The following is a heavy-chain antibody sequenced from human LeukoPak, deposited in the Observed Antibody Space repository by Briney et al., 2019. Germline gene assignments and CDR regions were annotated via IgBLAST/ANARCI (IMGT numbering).Heavy chain of an antibody. CDR1: GFTFSSYG. D-gene: IGHD3-10*01. CDR2: ISYDGSNK. J-gene: IGHJ4*02. Sequence: GGSLRLSCAASGFTFSSYGMHWVRKAPGKGLEWVAVISYDGSNKYYADSVKGRFTISRDNSKNTLYLQMNSLRAEDTAVYYCATSAYGSGSYLFDYWGQGTLVTVSS. V-gene: IGHV3-30*03. CDR3: ATSAYGSGSYLFDY.